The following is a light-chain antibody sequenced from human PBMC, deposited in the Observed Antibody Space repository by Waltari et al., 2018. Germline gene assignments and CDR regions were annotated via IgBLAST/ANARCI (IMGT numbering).Light chain of an antibody. CDR3: QHYDGVPPWT. Sequence: DIQKTQSPSSLSASVGDRVTITCQASRDINNYLNWYQQKPGKAPKLLIYDASTLETGVPSRFSGSVSGTDFVFTISRLQPEDIATYYCQHYDGVPPWTFGQGTRVDFK. CDR1: RDINNY. V-gene: IGKV1-33*01. J-gene: IGKJ1*01. CDR2: DAS.